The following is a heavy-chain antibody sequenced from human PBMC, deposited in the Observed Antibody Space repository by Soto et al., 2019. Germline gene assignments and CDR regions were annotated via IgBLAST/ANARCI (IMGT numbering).Heavy chain of an antibody. V-gene: IGHV3-33*08. J-gene: IGHJ4*02. CDR3: AREGYSGYFFDY. D-gene: IGHD5-12*01. CDR1: GFSFNTYG. Sequence: QVLLVESGGGVAQPGTSLRLSCVASGFSFNTYGMHWVRQPPGKGLEWVAGIWHDGTNKYYADSVQGRVTISRDNSGNTLYLHMSSLRAEDTAKYFCAREGYSGYFFDYWGQGTLVSVSS. CDR2: IWHDGTNK.